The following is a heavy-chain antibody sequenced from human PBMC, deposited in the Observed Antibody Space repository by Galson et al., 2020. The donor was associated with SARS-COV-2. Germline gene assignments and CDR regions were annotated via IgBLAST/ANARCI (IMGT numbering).Heavy chain of an antibody. V-gene: IGHV3-30*03. J-gene: IGHJ4*02. CDR2: ISYDGNNK. D-gene: IGHD3-10*01. Sequence: GESLKISCAASGFTFSSYGMHWVRQAPGKGLEWVAVISYDGNNKYYADSVKGRFTISRDNSKNTLYLQMNSLKAEDTAVYYCARDGSGSYYSPLNWGQGALVTVSS. CDR3: ARDGSGSYYSPLN. CDR1: GFTFSSYG.